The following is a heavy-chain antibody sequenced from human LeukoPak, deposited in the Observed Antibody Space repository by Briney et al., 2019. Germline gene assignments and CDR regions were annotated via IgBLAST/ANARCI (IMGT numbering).Heavy chain of an antibody. J-gene: IGHJ4*02. CDR3: AKDRVGDWTIDY. CDR1: GFTFSSYG. Sequence: PGGSLRLSCAASGFTFSSYGMHWVRQAPGKGLEWVAVISYDGSNKYYADSVKGRFTISRDNSKNTLYLQMNSLRAEDTAVYYCAKDRVGDWTIDYWGQGTLVTVSS. CDR2: ISYDGSNK. V-gene: IGHV3-30*18. D-gene: IGHD2-21*01.